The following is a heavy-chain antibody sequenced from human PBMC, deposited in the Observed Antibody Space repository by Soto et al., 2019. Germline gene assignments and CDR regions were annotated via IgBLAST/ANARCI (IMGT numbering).Heavy chain of an antibody. CDR1: GGSISNYY. CDR3: AGEFRGSGWLIEAYYFDY. J-gene: IGHJ4*02. D-gene: IGHD6-19*01. Sequence: SETLSLTCTVSGGSISNYYWSWIRQPPGKGLEWIGYMYYSGSTNYNPSLKSRVTISVDTSKNQFSLKLSSVTAADTAVYYCAGEFRGSGWLIEAYYFDYWGQGTLVTVSS. CDR2: MYYSGST. V-gene: IGHV4-59*12.